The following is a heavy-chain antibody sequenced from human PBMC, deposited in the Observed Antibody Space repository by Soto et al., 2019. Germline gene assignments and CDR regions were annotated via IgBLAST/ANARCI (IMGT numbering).Heavy chain of an antibody. CDR2: TSYDGNNE. V-gene: IGHV3-30*18. CDR1: GFTFSNYA. J-gene: IGHJ4*02. Sequence: PGGSLRLSCAASGFTFSNYAMHWVRQAPGKGLEWVALTSYDGNNEYYTDSVKGRFTISRDNSKNTLFLQMNSPRPEDTAVYYCAKDKGFFKCAPSYFDYWGQGALVTFSS. CDR3: AKDKGFFKCAPSYFDY. D-gene: IGHD3-3*01.